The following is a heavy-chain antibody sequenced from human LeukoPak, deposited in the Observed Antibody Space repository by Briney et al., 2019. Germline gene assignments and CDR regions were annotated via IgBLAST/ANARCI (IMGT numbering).Heavy chain of an antibody. CDR2: ISYSGDNI. J-gene: IGHJ6*03. CDR1: GFTLSSHA. V-gene: IGHV3-23*01. Sequence: HPGGSLRLSCAASGFTLSSHAVSWVRQAPGKGLEWVSAISYSGDNIYYADSVKGRFTISRENSKNTLFLQMNSLRAEDTAVYFCARDSADCTTVTCHYHHYYYMDVWGKGTTVTVSS. CDR3: ARDSADCTTVTCHYHHYYYMDV. D-gene: IGHD2-8*01.